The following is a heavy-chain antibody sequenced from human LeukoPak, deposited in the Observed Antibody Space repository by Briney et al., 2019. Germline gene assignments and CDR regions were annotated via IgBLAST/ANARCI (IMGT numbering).Heavy chain of an antibody. Sequence: QPGGSLRLSCAASGFTFSTYEMIWVRQAPGKGLEWVSYISSSGSVTYYADSVRGRFSIYRDNANNSLYLQMNSLRAEDTAVYYCADYTESVWGQGTLVTVSS. CDR1: GFTFSTYE. D-gene: IGHD4-11*01. J-gene: IGHJ1*01. V-gene: IGHV3-48*03. CDR3: ADYTESV. CDR2: ISSSGSVT.